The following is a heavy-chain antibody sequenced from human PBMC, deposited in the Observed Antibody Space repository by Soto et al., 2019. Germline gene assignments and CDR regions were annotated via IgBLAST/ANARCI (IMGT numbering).Heavy chain of an antibody. D-gene: IGHD2-15*01. V-gene: IGHV1-3*01. J-gene: IGHJ5*02. CDR3: ARGIATGQLDP. Sequence: VQLVQSGAEVKKPGPSVRISSKAPGTTFPRYTRTWVRQAPGQRLEWMGWINPDNGNTKSSQKFQHRVIITRDTSASTAYMDLSSLRSEDTAVYYCARGIATGQLDPWGQGTLVTVSS. CDR1: GTTFPRYT. CDR2: INPDNGNT.